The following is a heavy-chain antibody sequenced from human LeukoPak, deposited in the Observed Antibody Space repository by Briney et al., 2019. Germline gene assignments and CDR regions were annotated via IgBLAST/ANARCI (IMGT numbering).Heavy chain of an antibody. CDR1: GFTFSSYA. CDR2: ISYDGSNK. D-gene: IGHD4-17*01. Sequence: GGSLRLSCAASGFTFSSYAMHWVRQAPGKGLEWVAVISYDGSNKYYADSVKGRFTISRDNSKNTLYLQMNSLSAEDTAVYYCASSTVTSYIDYWGQGTLVTVSS. V-gene: IGHV3-30*04. J-gene: IGHJ4*02. CDR3: ASSTVTSYIDY.